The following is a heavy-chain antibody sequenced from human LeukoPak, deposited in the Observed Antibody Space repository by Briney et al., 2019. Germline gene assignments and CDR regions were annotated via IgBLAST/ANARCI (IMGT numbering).Heavy chain of an antibody. D-gene: IGHD3-22*01. Sequence: SETLSLTCTVSGGSISSSSYYWGWIRQPPGKGLEWIGSMYYSGSTHYTPSLKSRVTIFVDMSKNHFSLRLSSVTAADTAVYYCATVVIDSSGFYSYFYNWGQGTLVTVSS. CDR3: ATVVIDSSGFYSYFYN. V-gene: IGHV4-39*02. CDR1: GGSISSSSYY. CDR2: MYYSGST. J-gene: IGHJ4*02.